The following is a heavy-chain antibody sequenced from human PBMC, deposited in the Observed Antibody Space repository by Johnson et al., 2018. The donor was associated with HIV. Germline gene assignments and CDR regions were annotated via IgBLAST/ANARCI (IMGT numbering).Heavy chain of an antibody. D-gene: IGHD6-6*01. V-gene: IGHV3-64*04. J-gene: IGHJ3*02. CDR3: AREGIAARPGAFDI. Sequence: QVQLVESGGGLVQPGGSLRLSCAASGFTFSSYAMHWVRQAPGKGLEYVSAISSNGGSPYYADSVEGRLTISRDNAKNSLYLHMNSLRAEDTALSYCAREGIAARPGAFDIWGQGTMVTVSS. CDR1: GFTFSSYA. CDR2: ISSNGGSP.